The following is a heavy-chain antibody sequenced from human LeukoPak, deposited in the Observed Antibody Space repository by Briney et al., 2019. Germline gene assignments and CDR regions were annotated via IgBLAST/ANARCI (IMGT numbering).Heavy chain of an antibody. D-gene: IGHD7-27*01. CDR3: ARGPPNWGFDX. CDR2: MSPNSGDT. V-gene: IGHV1-8*01. J-gene: IGHJ4*02. Sequence: ASVKVSCKASGYTFTSYDINWVRHATGQGLEWMGGMSPNSGDTGYAQKFQGRVTMTRDTSISTAFMELTNLRSEDTAVYYCARGPPNWGFDXWXQGAPVTVSS. CDR1: GYTFTSYD.